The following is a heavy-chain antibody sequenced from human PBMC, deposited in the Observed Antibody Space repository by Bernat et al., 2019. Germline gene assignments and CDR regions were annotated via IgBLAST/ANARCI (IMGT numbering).Heavy chain of an antibody. CDR2: INPNGGGT. D-gene: IGHD1-26*01. Sequence: QLQPVQSGAEVKKPGASVKVSCKASGYTFTGYYMHWVRQAPGQGLEWMGWINPNGGGTNYAQKFQGRVTMTRDTTISTAYMELSRLRSDDTAVYYCARGAPGGSYYRPFDYWGQGTLVTVSS. V-gene: IGHV1-2*02. J-gene: IGHJ4*02. CDR1: GYTFTGYY. CDR3: ARGAPGGSYYRPFDY.